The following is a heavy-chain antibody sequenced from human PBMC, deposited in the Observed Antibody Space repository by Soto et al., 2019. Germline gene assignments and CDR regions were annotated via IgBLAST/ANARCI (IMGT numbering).Heavy chain of an antibody. J-gene: IGHJ5*02. CDR3: ARGVVVVVAATHHSWFDP. Sequence: GGSLRLSCAASGFTFSRYSMNWVRQAPGKGLEWVSYISSSSSTIYYADSVKGRFTISRDNAKNSLYLQMNSLRAEDTAVYYCARGVVVVVAATHHSWFDPWGQGTLVTVSS. CDR2: ISSSSSTI. CDR1: GFTFSRYS. D-gene: IGHD2-15*01. V-gene: IGHV3-48*04.